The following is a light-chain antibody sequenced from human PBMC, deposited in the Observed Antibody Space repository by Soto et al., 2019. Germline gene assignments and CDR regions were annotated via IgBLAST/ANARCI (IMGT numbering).Light chain of an antibody. Sequence: QSALTQPPSASGTPGQRVTISCSGSSSNIGSNYVYWYQQLPGAAPKLLIYRNNQRPSGVPDRFSGSKSGTSASLAISGLRSEDEADYYCAAWDDSLNYVFGTGTKVTVL. J-gene: IGLJ1*01. V-gene: IGLV1-47*01. CDR2: RNN. CDR1: SSNIGSNY. CDR3: AAWDDSLNYV.